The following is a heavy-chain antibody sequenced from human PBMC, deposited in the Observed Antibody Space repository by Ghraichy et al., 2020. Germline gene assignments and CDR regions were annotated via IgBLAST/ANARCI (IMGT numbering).Heavy chain of an antibody. V-gene: IGHV4-31*03. CDR1: GGSISSGGYY. Sequence: SETLSLTCTVSGGSISSGGYYWSWIRQHPGKGLEWIGYIYYSGSTYYNPSLKSRVTISVDTSKNQFSLKLSSVTAADTAMYYCARDRRGYSSSPRFDPWGQGTLVTVSS. J-gene: IGHJ5*02. D-gene: IGHD5-18*01. CDR3: ARDRRGYSSSPRFDP. CDR2: IYYSGST.